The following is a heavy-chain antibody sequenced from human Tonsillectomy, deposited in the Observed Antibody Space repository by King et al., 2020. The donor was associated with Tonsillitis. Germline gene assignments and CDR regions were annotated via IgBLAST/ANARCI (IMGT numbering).Heavy chain of an antibody. J-gene: IGHJ4*02. D-gene: IGHD6-19*01. CDR2: INSDGSST. CDR3: AKWLVRERFFDY. Sequence: VQLVESGGGLVQPGGSLRLSCAASGFTFSSYWMHWVRQAPGKGLVWVSRINSDGSSTSYADSVKGRFTISRDNAKNTLYLQMNSLRAEDTAVYYCAKWLVRERFFDYWGQGTLVTVSS. CDR1: GFTFSSYW. V-gene: IGHV3-74*01.